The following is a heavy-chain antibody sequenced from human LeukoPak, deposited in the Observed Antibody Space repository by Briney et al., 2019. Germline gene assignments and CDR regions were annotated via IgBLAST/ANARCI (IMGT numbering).Heavy chain of an antibody. CDR1: GYIFTHYW. CDR2: IYPADSDT. J-gene: IGHJ4*02. Sequence: GESLKISCQVSGYIFTHYWIGWVRQMPGKGLESMGIIYPADSDTRYSPSFQGQVTISADKSISTVYLQWSSLKASDSARYYCARQDGSGIYYFDCWGQGTLVTVSS. D-gene: IGHD3-10*01. V-gene: IGHV5-51*01. CDR3: ARQDGSGIYYFDC.